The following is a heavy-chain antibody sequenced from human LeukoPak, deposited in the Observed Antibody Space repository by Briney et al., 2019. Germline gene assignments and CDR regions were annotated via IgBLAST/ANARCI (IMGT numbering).Heavy chain of an antibody. CDR3: ARGHYYDSSGYHSPPDY. CDR2: INHSGST. D-gene: IGHD3-22*01. CDR1: GGSFSGYY. V-gene: IGHV4-34*01. Sequence: SETLSLTCAVYGGSFSGYYWSWIRQPPGKGLEWIGEINHSGSTNYNPSLKSRVTISVDTSKNQFSLKLSSVTAADTAVHYCARGHYYDSSGYHSPPDYWGQGTLVTVSS. J-gene: IGHJ4*02.